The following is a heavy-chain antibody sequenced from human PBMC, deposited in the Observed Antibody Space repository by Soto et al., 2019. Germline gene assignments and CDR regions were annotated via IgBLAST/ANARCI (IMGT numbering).Heavy chain of an antibody. Sequence: EVQMVESGGDLVKPGGSLRLSCAASGFSFTNAWMNWVRQAPGKGLEWVGRIKTKTDGGTTDYAAPVKGRFTISREDSTYTVYLQMNSLKTEDTAVYFCTPPGAYCGLITGYGMAVWGQGPTVTVPS. D-gene: IGHD2-21*01. CDR2: IKTKTDGGTT. V-gene: IGHV3-15*07. CDR3: TPPGAYCGLITGYGMAV. J-gene: IGHJ6*02. CDR1: GFSFTNAW.